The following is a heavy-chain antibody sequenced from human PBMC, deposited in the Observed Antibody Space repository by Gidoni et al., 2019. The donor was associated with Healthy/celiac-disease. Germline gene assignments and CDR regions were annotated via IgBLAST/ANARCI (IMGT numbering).Heavy chain of an antibody. V-gene: IGHV3-23*01. Sequence: EVPLLESGGGLVQTGGSLRLSCAASGFTFSSYALSWVRQAPGKGLEWVSAISGSGGSTYYADSVKGRFTISRDNSKNTLYLQMNSLRAEDTAVYYCAKDRGGSYYYYYYYGMDVWGQGTTVTVSS. D-gene: IGHD1-26*01. CDR3: AKDRGGSYYYYYYYGMDV. CDR2: ISGSGGST. J-gene: IGHJ6*02. CDR1: GFTFSSYA.